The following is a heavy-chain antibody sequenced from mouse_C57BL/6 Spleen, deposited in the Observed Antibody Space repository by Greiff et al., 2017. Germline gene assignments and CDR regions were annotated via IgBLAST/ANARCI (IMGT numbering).Heavy chain of an antibody. D-gene: IGHD2-3*01. J-gene: IGHJ1*03. CDR1: GYTFTSYW. V-gene: IGHV1-52*01. CDR2: IDPSDSET. Sequence: VQLKQPGAELARPGSSVKLSCKASGYTFTSYWMHWVKQRPVQGLEWIGNIDPSDSETHYNQKFKGKATLTVDKSSSTAYMQLSSLASEDSAVYYCARGWPPYFDDWGKGTTVTVSS. CDR3: ARGWPPYFDD.